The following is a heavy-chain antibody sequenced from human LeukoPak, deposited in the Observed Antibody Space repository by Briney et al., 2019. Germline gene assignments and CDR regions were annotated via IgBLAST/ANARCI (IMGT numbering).Heavy chain of an antibody. Sequence: SQTLSLXCTVSGGSISSGSYYWSRIRQPAGKGLEWIGRIYTSGSTNYNPSLRSRVTISVDTSKNQFSLKLSSVTAADTAVYYCARELKGYYFDYWGQGTLVTVSS. J-gene: IGHJ4*02. CDR2: IYTSGST. V-gene: IGHV4-61*02. CDR3: ARELKGYYFDY. CDR1: GGSISSGSYY.